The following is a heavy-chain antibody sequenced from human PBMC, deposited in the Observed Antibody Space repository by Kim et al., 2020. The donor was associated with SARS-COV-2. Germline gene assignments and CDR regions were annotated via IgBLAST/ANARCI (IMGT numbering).Heavy chain of an antibody. V-gene: IGHV3-20*01. J-gene: IGHJ4*02. CDR1: GFTFEDYA. Sequence: GGSLRLSCAASGFTFEDYAMNWVRQAPGKGLEWVSGINWNGGSTGYTESVKGRLTISRDNAKNSLYLQMNSLGAEDTALYHCARGDNYDILTGYQDYWGQGTLGTVTS. D-gene: IGHD3-9*01. CDR2: INWNGGST. CDR3: ARGDNYDILTGYQDY.